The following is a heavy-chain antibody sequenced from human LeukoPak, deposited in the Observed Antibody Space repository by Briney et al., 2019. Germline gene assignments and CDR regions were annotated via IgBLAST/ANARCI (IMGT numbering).Heavy chain of an antibody. V-gene: IGHV5-51*01. Sequence: GESLKISCTASGYSFSKYWIGWVRQTPGKGLEWMGFIYSDESLIRYSPSFEGQVTISADNSTNTAYLQWNSLKASDTAMYYCGRYGLSGNGYTSYFYYGMDFWGQGTVVTVSS. CDR3: GRYGLSGNGYTSYFYYGMDF. CDR2: IYSDESLI. D-gene: IGHD5-24*01. J-gene: IGHJ6*02. CDR1: GYSFSKYW.